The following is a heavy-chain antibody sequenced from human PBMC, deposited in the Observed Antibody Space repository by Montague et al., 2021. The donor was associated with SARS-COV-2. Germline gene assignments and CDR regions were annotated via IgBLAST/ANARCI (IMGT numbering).Heavy chain of an antibody. CDR3: AREYADPRGFGEYIRYGMDD. CDR2: IWDDGSNQ. CDR1: GFTFSNYD. Sequence: SLRLSCAASGFTFSNYDMHWVRQAPGKGLEWVAVIWDDGSNQYYGDSVKGRFTISRDNSKNTLYLQMNSLRAEDTAVYYCAREYADPRGFGEYIRYGMDDWGQGTTVTVSS. D-gene: IGHD3-10*01. J-gene: IGHJ6*02. V-gene: IGHV3-33*08.